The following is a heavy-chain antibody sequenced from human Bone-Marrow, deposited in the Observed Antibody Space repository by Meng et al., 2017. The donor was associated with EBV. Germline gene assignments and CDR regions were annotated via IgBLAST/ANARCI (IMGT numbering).Heavy chain of an antibody. CDR1: GGPFRYYA. CDR3: ASESGRGYTPDY. J-gene: IGHJ4*02. D-gene: IGHD3-10*01. CDR2: FLPRLGAP. V-gene: IGHV1-69*01. Sequence: QVQVAQSEASVKTPGSSVKCSCNTTGGPFRYYAISWVRQAHGQGLEWLGGFLPRLGAPNYAQKFHGRVKITADESTSTHYMDLSSLRSEDTAIYYCASESGRGYTPDYWGQGTLVTVSS.